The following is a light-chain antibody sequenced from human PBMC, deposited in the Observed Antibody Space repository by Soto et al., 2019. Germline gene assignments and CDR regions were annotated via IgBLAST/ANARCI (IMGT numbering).Light chain of an antibody. CDR3: QQTYSAPPFN. CDR1: QDVDSH. J-gene: IGKJ3*01. CDR2: GAS. Sequence: DIQTTQSPSSLSASVGDRVSIACRTSQDVDSHLTWYQQRPGRAPRLLIFGASKLESGVPSRFSGSGSGTDFTLTITSLQPEDFATYYCQQTYSAPPFNFGPGTRWIS. V-gene: IGKV1-39*01.